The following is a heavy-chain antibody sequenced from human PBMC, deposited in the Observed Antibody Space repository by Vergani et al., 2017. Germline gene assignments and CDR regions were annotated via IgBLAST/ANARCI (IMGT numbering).Heavy chain of an antibody. CDR1: GFTFPNFA. CDR2: ISGSGGFT. D-gene: IGHD3-22*01. CDR3: AKDNVPGYYDSSGYCDY. Sequence: EVQLLESGGNLVQPGGSLRLSCAASGFTFPNFAMTWVRQAPGEGLEWVSGISGSGGFTYYADSVKGRFTISRDNSKNTMFLQMNNLRAEDTAVYYCAKDNVPGYYDSSGYCDYWGQGTLVTVSS. J-gene: IGHJ4*02. V-gene: IGHV3-23*01.